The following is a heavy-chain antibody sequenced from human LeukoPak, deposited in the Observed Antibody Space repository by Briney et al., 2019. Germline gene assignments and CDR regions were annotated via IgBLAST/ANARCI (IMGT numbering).Heavy chain of an antibody. Sequence: PGGSLRLSCAASGFTFSSYAMSWVRQAPGKGLEWVSAISGSGGSTYYADSVKGRFTISRDNSKNTLYLQMNSLRAEDTAVYYCAKSNGPEGYSYGYYYYYYGMDVWGQGTTVTVSS. CDR3: AKSNGPEGYSYGYYYYYYGMDV. CDR1: GFTFSSYA. CDR2: ISGSGGST. D-gene: IGHD5-18*01. J-gene: IGHJ6*02. V-gene: IGHV3-23*01.